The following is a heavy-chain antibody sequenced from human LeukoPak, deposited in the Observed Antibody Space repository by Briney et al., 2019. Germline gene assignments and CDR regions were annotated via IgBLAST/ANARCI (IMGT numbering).Heavy chain of an antibody. V-gene: IGHV4-61*02. CDR3: ARGFIPYYYDSSGTDRDVDY. Sequence: PSQTLSLACTVPGGSIIIGRYCWSWIRQPGGKGLEWIGLIYTRGSTNYNPSLKSRVTISVDTSKSQFSLKLSSVTAADTALYYCARGFIPYYYDSSGTDRDVDYWGQGTLVTVSS. J-gene: IGHJ4*02. D-gene: IGHD3-22*01. CDR1: GGSIIIGRYC. CDR2: IYTRGST.